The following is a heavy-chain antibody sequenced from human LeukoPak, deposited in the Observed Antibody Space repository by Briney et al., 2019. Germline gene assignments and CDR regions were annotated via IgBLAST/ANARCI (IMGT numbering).Heavy chain of an antibody. CDR2: IYYTGKT. J-gene: IGHJ4*02. CDR1: GDSVSIGNYY. V-gene: IGHV4-61*03. Sequence: SETLSLTCTVSGDSVSIGNYYWSWLRQPPGKALEWIGYIYYTGKTYYNPSLEGRVTILVDTSSDHFSVKLSSVTAADTAVYYCARSQNYYGSGDYWSQGTLVTVSS. D-gene: IGHD3-10*01. CDR3: ARSQNYYGSGDY.